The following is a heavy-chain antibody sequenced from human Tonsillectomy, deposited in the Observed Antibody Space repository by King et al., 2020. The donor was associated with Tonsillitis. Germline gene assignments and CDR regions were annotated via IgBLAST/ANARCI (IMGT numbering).Heavy chain of an antibody. CDR3: ASEGHCGGDCYNWFDP. CDR1: GYYISSGYY. D-gene: IGHD2-21*02. V-gene: IGHV4-38-2*02. Sequence: QLQESGPGLVKPSETLSLSCTVSGYYISSGYYWGWIRQPPGKGLEWIGSMYHSGSTHYNPSLKSRVTISLDTSTNQFSLKLSSVPAADTAVYYCASEGHCGGDCYNWFDPWGQGTLVTVSS. J-gene: IGHJ5*02. CDR2: MYHSGST.